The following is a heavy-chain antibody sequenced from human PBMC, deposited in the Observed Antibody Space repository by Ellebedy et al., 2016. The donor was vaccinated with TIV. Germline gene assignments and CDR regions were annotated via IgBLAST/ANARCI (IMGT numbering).Heavy chain of an antibody. J-gene: IGHJ4*02. CDR3: ARDEGDSSGYIDY. CDR2: INSDGSST. CDR1: GFTFSSYW. D-gene: IGHD3-22*01. Sequence: GESLKISXAASGFTFSSYWMHWVRQAPGKGLVWVSRINSDGSSTSYADSVKGRFTISRDNAKNTLYLQMNSLRAEDTAVYYCARDEGDSSGYIDYWGQGTLVTVSS. V-gene: IGHV3-74*01.